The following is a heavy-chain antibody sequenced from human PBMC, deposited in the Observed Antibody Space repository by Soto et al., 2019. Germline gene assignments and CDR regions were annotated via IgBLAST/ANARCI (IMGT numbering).Heavy chain of an antibody. J-gene: IGHJ4*02. CDR1: GFIVSNAW. CDR2: IKSETDGGAT. CDR3: TTDKSY. V-gene: IGHV3-15*07. Sequence: EVQLVESGGGLVKPGGSHRLSCAASGFIVSNAWVNWVRQAPGKGLEWVGRIKSETDGGATDYGTPVEGRFTISRDDSKSTLYLQMNSLKTEDTAVYYCTTDKSYWGQGTLVTVSA.